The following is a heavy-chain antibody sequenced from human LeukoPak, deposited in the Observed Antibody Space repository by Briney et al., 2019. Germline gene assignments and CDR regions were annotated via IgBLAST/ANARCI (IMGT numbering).Heavy chain of an antibody. D-gene: IGHD5-18*01. V-gene: IGHV3-74*01. CDR2: INGDGSTS. Sequence: GGSLRLSCAVSGFTFSSYWMHWVPQAPGKGLVWVSRINGDGSTSYYADSLKGRFTISRDNAKNTLYLQMNSLRAEDTALYYCARAGYSFGCDSWGQGTLVTVSS. CDR1: GFTFSSYW. CDR3: ARAGYSFGCDS. J-gene: IGHJ4*02.